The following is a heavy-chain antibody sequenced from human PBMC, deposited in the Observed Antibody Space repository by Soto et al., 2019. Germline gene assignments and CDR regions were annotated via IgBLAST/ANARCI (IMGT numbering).Heavy chain of an antibody. V-gene: IGHV4-39*01. CDR2: IYYSGST. J-gene: IGHJ5*02. Sequence: KTSETLSLTCILSGGSITTSSYFWGWVRQPTGKGLEWIGGIYYSGSTYYNPSLRSRVTISVDTSKNQFSLKLSSVTAADTAVFYCARHYSSGSRNWFEPWGQATPVTVYS. D-gene: IGHD6-19*01. CDR3: ARHYSSGSRNWFEP. CDR1: GGSITTSSYF.